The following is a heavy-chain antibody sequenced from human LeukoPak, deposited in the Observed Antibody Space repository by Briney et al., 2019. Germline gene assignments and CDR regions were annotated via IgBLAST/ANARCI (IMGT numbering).Heavy chain of an antibody. D-gene: IGHD1-26*01. CDR3: ARERLIAGATVFDY. J-gene: IGHJ4*02. Sequence: SETLSLTCTVSGDSISSHYWSWIGQPPGKGLEWIGCIYCSGSSSYNPSLKSRVTISVDTSNTQFSLKLTSVTAADTAVYFCARERLIAGATVFDYWGQGTLVTVSS. CDR2: IYCSGSS. CDR1: GDSISSHY. V-gene: IGHV4-59*11.